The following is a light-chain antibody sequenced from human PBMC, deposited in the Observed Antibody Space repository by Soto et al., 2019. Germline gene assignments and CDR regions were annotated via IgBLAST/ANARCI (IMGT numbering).Light chain of an antibody. CDR3: QQRSNWSLT. CDR1: QSVSTY. V-gene: IGKV3-11*01. CDR2: DAS. J-gene: IGKJ4*01. Sequence: EIVLTQSPATLSFSPGERATLSSRASQSVSTYLAWYQQKPGQAPRLLIYDASTRATGIPARFSGSGSGTDFTLTISSLEPADFAVYECQQRSNWSLTFGGGTKVEIK.